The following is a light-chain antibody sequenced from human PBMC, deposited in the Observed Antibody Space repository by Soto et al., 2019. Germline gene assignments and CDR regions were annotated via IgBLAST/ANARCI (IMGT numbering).Light chain of an antibody. CDR1: QSVSSN. Sequence: EIVMTQSPATLSVSPGERATLSCRASQSVSSNLAWYQQRPGQPPRLLIHAAASRTSGIPDRFSGSVSGTDFILTIRRLEPEDFAVYFCQQYGTSPVTFGGGTKVDIK. CDR2: AAA. J-gene: IGKJ4*01. V-gene: IGKV3-20*01. CDR3: QQYGTSPVT.